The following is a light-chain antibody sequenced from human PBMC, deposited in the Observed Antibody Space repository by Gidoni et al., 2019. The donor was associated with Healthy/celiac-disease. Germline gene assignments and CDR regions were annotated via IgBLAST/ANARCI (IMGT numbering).Light chain of an antibody. Sequence: DIQMTPSPSSLSASVGDRVTITCRASQSISSYLNWYQQKPGKAPKLLIYAASSLQSGVPSRFSGSGSGTDFTLTISSLQPEDFATYYCQPSYRTPYTFGQGTKLEIK. CDR1: QSISSY. J-gene: IGKJ2*01. CDR2: AAS. CDR3: QPSYRTPYT. V-gene: IGKV1-39*01.